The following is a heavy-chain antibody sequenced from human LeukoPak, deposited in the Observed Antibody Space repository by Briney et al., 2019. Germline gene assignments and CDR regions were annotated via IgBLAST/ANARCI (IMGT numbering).Heavy chain of an antibody. D-gene: IGHD3-22*01. CDR2: ITAYNGDT. V-gene: IGHV1-18*01. CDR1: GYTTTSYG. CDR3: AQVDYGPDYNYYDTDV. J-gene: IGHJ6*02. Sequence: ASVKVSCKASGYTTTSYGVSWVREAPGEGLEWMGWITAYNGDTNYAQNLQAMVTMTTDTSTSTAYMELRSLRPDDTVVYYWAQVDYGPDYNYYDTDVQGQVITVTVSS.